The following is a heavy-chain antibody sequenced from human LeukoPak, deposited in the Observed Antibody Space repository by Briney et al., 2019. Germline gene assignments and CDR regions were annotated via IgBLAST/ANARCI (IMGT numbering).Heavy chain of an antibody. V-gene: IGHV3-48*03. Sequence: PRGSLRLSRAASGFTFSSYEMNWVRQAPGKGLEWVSYISGSGSTIYYADSVKGRFTISRDNAKNSLYLQMNSLRAEDTAVYYCAVRSVTLVQPDYWGQGTLVTVSS. J-gene: IGHJ4*02. CDR3: AVRSVTLVQPDY. CDR2: ISGSGSTI. CDR1: GFTFSSYE. D-gene: IGHD1-14*01.